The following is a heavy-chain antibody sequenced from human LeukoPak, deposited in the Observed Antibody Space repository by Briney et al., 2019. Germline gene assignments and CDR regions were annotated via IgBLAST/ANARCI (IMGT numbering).Heavy chain of an antibody. CDR1: GFTFSSYS. D-gene: IGHD1-26*01. CDR2: ISSSSSTI. J-gene: IGHJ4*02. Sequence: PGGSLRLSCAASGFTFSSYSMNWVRQAPGKGLEWVSYISSSSSTIYYADSVKGRFTISRDNAKNSLYLQMNSLRAEDTAVYYCARDRSKRSYGSYYFDYWGQGTLVTVSS. V-gene: IGHV3-48*01. CDR3: ARDRSKRSYGSYYFDY.